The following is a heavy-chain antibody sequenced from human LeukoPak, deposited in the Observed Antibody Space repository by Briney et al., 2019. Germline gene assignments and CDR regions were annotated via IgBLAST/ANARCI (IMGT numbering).Heavy chain of an antibody. V-gene: IGHV1-2*06. CDR2: INPSSGGT. Sequence: ASVKVSCKASGYTFTGYYMHWVRQAPGQGLEWMGRINPSSGGTNYAQKFQGRVTMTRDTSISTAYMELSRLRSDDTAVYYCTQYYYDSSGLRWFDPWGQGTLVTVSS. CDR1: GYTFTGYY. D-gene: IGHD3-22*01. CDR3: TQYYYDSSGLRWFDP. J-gene: IGHJ5*02.